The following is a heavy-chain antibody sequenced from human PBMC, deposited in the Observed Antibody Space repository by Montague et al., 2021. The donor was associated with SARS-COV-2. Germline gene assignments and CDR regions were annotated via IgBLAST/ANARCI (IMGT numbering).Heavy chain of an antibody. CDR1: GFTFSSIS. Sequence: SLRLSCAASGFTFSSISMNWVRQAPGKRLEWVSSISSESAYIVYAESVRGRFTISRDNAQNLLYLQMNSLRAEDTAVYYCASEMATIEYYYYGMDVWGQGTTVTASS. CDR3: ASEMATIEYYYYGMDV. D-gene: IGHD5-24*01. V-gene: IGHV3-21*01. CDR2: ISSESAYI. J-gene: IGHJ6*02.